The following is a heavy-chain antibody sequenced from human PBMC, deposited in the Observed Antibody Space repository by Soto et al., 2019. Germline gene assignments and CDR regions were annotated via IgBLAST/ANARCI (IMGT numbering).Heavy chain of an antibody. Sequence: EVQLVESGGGLVQPGGSLRLSCAASGFSFSDAGMIWVRQAPGKGLQCVGRIKSKSDGETTDYAAPVKGRFAISRDDSKKTVYLQMNSLKTEDTATYFWTTRGGGDDIYFDYWGQGTLVAVSS. CDR1: GFSFSDAG. CDR3: TTRGGGDDIYFDY. D-gene: IGHD3-16*01. J-gene: IGHJ4*02. V-gene: IGHV3-15*01. CDR2: IKSKSDGETT.